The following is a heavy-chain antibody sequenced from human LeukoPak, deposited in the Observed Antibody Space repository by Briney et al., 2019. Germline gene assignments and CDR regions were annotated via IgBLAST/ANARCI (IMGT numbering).Heavy chain of an antibody. Sequence: GGSLRLSCAASGFTFSGYWMHWVRQAPGKGLEWVSRINIDGATSNYADSVKGRFTISRDNAKNTLHLQMNSLRADDTAVYYCVRGAVGTGVWFDPWGQGTLVTVSS. CDR2: INIDGATS. J-gene: IGHJ5*02. V-gene: IGHV3-74*01. D-gene: IGHD1-26*01. CDR3: VRGAVGTGVWFDP. CDR1: GFTFSGYW.